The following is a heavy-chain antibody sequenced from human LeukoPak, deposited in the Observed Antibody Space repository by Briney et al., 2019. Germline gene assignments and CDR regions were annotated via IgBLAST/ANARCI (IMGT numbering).Heavy chain of an antibody. CDR3: ARGSCSGGSCYLDY. V-gene: IGHV3-48*01. J-gene: IGHJ4*02. Sequence: GGSLRLSCAASGFTFSSYSMNWVRQAPGKGLEWVSYISSSSSTIYYADSVKGRFTISRDNAKNSLYLQMNSLRAEDTAVYYCARGSCSGGSCYLDYWGQGTLVTVSS. D-gene: IGHD2-15*01. CDR2: ISSSSSTI. CDR1: GFTFSSYS.